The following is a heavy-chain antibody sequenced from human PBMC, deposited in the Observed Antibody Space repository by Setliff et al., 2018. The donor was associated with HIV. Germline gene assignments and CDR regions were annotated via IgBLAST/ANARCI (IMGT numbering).Heavy chain of an antibody. CDR3: ARKEVIGPRRLYYYLDL. V-gene: IGHV4-4*02. Sequence: KPSETLSLTCAVSGASDISYIWWSWVRQPPGKGLEWIGEVYHTGSTNLTPSLKSRVTMSVDTYQNQVSLDLESVTAADTAVYYCARKEVIGPRRLYYYLDLWGRGTLVTVSS. CDR2: VYHTGST. J-gene: IGHJ2*01. CDR1: GASDISYIW. D-gene: IGHD6-6*01.